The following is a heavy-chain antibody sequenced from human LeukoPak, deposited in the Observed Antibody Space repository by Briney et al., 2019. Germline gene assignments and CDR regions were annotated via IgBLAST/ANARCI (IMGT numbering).Heavy chain of an antibody. V-gene: IGHV5-51*01. J-gene: IGHJ4*02. CDR1: GYSFTSYW. CDR2: IYPGDSDI. Sequence: GESLKISCKGFGYSFTSYWVAWVRQMPGKGLEWMGIIYPGDSDIRYSPSFQGQVTMSADKSNRTAYLQWTSLKASDTAKYYCARGALGIQALSYFDYWGQGTPVTVSS. CDR3: ARGALGIQALSYFDY. D-gene: IGHD1-26*01.